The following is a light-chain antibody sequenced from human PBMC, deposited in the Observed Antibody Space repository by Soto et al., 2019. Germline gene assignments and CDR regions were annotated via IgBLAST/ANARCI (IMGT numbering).Light chain of an antibody. Sequence: EIVLTQSPGPLSLSPGERATLSCMASQSVNSNYLAWYQQKPGQAPRLLIYGASSRATGIPDRFSGSGSGTDFTLTISRLEPEDFAVYYCQQYGSSRRTFGQGTKVDNK. CDR2: GAS. J-gene: IGKJ1*01. CDR1: QSVNSNY. V-gene: IGKV3-20*01. CDR3: QQYGSSRRT.